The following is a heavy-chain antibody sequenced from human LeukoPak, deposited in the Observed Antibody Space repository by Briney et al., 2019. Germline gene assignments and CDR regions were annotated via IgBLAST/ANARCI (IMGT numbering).Heavy chain of an antibody. CDR1: GFTVSSNY. D-gene: IGHD3-9*01. V-gene: IGHV3-53*01. J-gene: IGHJ6*02. Sequence: GGSLRLSCAASGFTVSSNYMSWVRQAPGKGLEWVSLIYSDGDGGSTFYADSVKGRFTISRDNSKNALYLQMYSLRADDTAVYYCVRDYTVLTGSATDVWGQGTTVTVSS. CDR3: VRDYTVLTGSATDV. CDR2: IYSDGDGGST.